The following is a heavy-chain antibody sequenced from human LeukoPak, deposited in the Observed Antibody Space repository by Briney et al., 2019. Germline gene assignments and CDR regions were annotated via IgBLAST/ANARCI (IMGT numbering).Heavy chain of an antibody. CDR3: ARRMDDAFDI. J-gene: IGHJ3*02. D-gene: IGHD2-8*01. V-gene: IGHV4-59*01. CDR1: GGSISTYY. CDR2: IYYSGST. Sequence: PSETLSLTCTVSGGSISTYYWSWIRQPPGKGLEWIGYIYYSGSTNYNPSLKSRVTISVDTSKNQFSLKLSSVTAADTAVYYCARRMDDAFDIWGQGIMVTVSS.